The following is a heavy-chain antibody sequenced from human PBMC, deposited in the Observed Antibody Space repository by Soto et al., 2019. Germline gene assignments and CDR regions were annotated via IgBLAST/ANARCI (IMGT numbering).Heavy chain of an antibody. D-gene: IGHD1-26*01. CDR1: GFTFSSYE. J-gene: IGHJ3*02. CDR3: ARGIGSYYRGTDAFDI. Sequence: PGGSLRLSCAASGFTFSSYEMNWVRQAPGKGLEWVSYISSSGSTIYYADSVKGRFTISRDNAKNSLYLQMNSLRAEDTAVYYCARGIGSYYRGTDAFDIWGQGTMVTVSS. V-gene: IGHV3-48*03. CDR2: ISSSGSTI.